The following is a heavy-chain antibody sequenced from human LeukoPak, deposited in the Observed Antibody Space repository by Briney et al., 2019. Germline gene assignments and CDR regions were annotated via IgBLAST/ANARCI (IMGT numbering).Heavy chain of an antibody. J-gene: IGHJ4*02. Sequence: GGSLRLSCAASGFTFSTYWMSWVRQAPGKGLEWVASISSSSTYIYYVDSVKGRFTISRDNAKNSLYLQMNSLRAEEMAVYYCARHSSYKSGWGPFDYWGQGTLVTVSS. CDR1: GFTFSTYW. V-gene: IGHV3-21*01. D-gene: IGHD6-19*01. CDR2: ISSSSTYI. CDR3: ARHSSYKSGWGPFDY.